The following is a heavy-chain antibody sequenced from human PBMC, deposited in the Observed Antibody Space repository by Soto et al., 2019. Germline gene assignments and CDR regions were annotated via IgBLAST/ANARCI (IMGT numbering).Heavy chain of an antibody. J-gene: IGHJ4*02. CDR1: GFTFSSYG. CDR2: ISGSGAAT. V-gene: IGHV3-23*01. CDR3: AKVLYGVVTYFDS. Sequence: EVQLLESGGGLVQPGGSLRLSCASSGFTFSSYGMTWVRRPPGKGLAWVSAISGSGAATYYADSVQGRFTISRDNSNNTLYLQMNSLRAEVTAVYSCAKVLYGVVTYFDSWGQGTLVTVSS. D-gene: IGHD3-3*01.